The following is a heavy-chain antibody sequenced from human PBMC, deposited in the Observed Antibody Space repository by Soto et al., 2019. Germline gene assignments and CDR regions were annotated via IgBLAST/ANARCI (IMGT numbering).Heavy chain of an antibody. CDR2: INPNSGGT. V-gene: IGHV1-2*04. D-gene: IGHD6-13*01. CDR3: ARGGSDGSSWYNDRGSDAFDI. CDR1: GYTFTGYY. J-gene: IGHJ3*02. Sequence: ASVKVSCKASGYTFTGYYMHWVRQAPGQGLEWMGWINPNSGGTNYAQKFQGWVTMTRDTSISTAYMELSRLRSDDTAVYYCARGGSDGSSWYNDRGSDAFDIWGQGTMVTVSS.